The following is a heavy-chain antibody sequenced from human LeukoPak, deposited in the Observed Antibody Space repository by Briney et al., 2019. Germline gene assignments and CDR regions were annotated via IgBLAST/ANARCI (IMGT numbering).Heavy chain of an antibody. CDR3: ARHPWEYSSSSGAFDI. D-gene: IGHD6-6*01. CDR1: GYSFTSYW. CDR2: IYPGDSDT. J-gene: IGHJ3*02. V-gene: IGHV5-51*01. Sequence: GESLKIPCKGSGYSFTSYWIGWVRQMPGKGLEWMGIIYPGDSDTRYSPSFQGQVTISADKSISTAYLQWSSLKASDTAMYYCARHPWEYSSSSGAFDIWGQGTMVTVSS.